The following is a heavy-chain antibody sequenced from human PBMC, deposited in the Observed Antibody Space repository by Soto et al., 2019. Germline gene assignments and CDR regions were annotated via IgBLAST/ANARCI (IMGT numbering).Heavy chain of an antibody. D-gene: IGHD2-2*01. J-gene: IGHJ5*02. CDR1: GYTFTSYG. CDR2: ISAYNGNT. Sequence: APVKVSCKASGYTFTSYGISWVRQAPGQGLEWMGWISAYNGNTNYAQKLQGRVTMTTDTSTSTAYMELRSLRSDDTAVYYCARVGRYCSSTSCYDEGWFDPWGQGTLVTVSS. V-gene: IGHV1-18*01. CDR3: ARVGRYCSSTSCYDEGWFDP.